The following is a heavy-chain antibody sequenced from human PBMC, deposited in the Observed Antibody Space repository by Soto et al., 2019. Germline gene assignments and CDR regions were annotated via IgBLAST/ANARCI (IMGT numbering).Heavy chain of an antibody. J-gene: IGHJ4*02. Sequence: EVQLVESGGGLVQPGRSLRLSCAASGFTFDDYAMHWVRQAPGKGLEWVPRISWNSGSIGYADSVKGRFIISRDNAKNSLYLQMNSLRAEDTALYYCAKAVGSYGNFDYWGQGTLVTVSS. V-gene: IGHV3-9*01. CDR2: ISWNSGSI. CDR3: AKAVGSYGNFDY. D-gene: IGHD5-18*01. CDR1: GFTFDDYA.